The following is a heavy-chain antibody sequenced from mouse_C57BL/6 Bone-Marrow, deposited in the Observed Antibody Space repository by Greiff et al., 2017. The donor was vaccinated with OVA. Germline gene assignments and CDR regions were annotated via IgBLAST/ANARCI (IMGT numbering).Heavy chain of an antibody. Sequence: QVQLQQPGAELVKPGASVKLSCKASGYTFTSYWMPWVKQRPGRGLAWIGRLAPNSGGTKYNEKFKSKATLTVDKPSSTAYMQLGSLTSEDSAVYYCAYMVTRAWFAYWGQGTLVTVSA. D-gene: IGHD2-2*01. CDR3: AYMVTRAWFAY. CDR2: LAPNSGGT. J-gene: IGHJ3*01. V-gene: IGHV1-72*01. CDR1: GYTFTSYW.